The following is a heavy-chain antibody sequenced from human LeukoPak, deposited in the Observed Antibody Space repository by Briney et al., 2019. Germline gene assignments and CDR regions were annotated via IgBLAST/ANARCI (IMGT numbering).Heavy chain of an antibody. CDR1: GYTFTGYY. CDR3: ARVRRYYDSHTLFDY. D-gene: IGHD3-22*01. J-gene: IGHJ4*02. Sequence: ASVKVYCKASGYTFTGYYMHWVRQDPGQGLEWMGWNNPNSGGTNYAQKFQGRVTMTRDTSISTAYMELSRLRSDDTAVYYCARVRRYYDSHTLFDYWGQGTLVTVSS. CDR2: NNPNSGGT. V-gene: IGHV1-2*02.